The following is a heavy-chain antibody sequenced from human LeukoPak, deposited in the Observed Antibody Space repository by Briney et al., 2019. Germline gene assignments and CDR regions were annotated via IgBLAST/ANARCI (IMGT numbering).Heavy chain of an antibody. D-gene: IGHD1-1*01. CDR1: GYTFTGHN. CDR2: INPNSGDT. Sequence: EASVKVSCKASGYTFTGHNMHWVRQAPGQGLQWMGKINPNSGDTNYVQKFQDRVTMTRDTSITTAYMELRSLRSDDTAVYYCARVQLERSGEPFDYWGQGTLVTVSS. CDR3: ARVQLERSGEPFDY. J-gene: IGHJ4*02. V-gene: IGHV1-2*02.